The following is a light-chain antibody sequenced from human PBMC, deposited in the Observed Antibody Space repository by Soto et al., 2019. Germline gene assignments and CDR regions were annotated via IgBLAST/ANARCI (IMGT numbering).Light chain of an antibody. CDR3: QQRRGFT. Sequence: ELALTHSPATLSLSPGERATHSCRASQSVSSYLAWYQQKPGQAPRLLIYDASNRATGIPARFSGSGSGTDFTLTISSLEPEDFAVYYCQQRRGFTFGPGTKVDIK. J-gene: IGKJ3*01. V-gene: IGKV3-11*01. CDR1: QSVSSY. CDR2: DAS.